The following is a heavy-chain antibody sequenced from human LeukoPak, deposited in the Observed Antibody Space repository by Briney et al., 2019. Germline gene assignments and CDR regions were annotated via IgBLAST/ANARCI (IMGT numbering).Heavy chain of an antibody. CDR2: IYYSGST. CDR3: ARVVRGVTFIDY. CDR1: GGSISSYH. Sequence: SETLSLTCTVSGGSISSYHWSWIRQPPGKGLEGFGYIYYSGSTNYNPSLKSRVTISVDTSKNRFSLKLSSVTAAYTAVYYCARVVRGVTFIDYWGQGTLVTVSS. D-gene: IGHD3-10*01. J-gene: IGHJ4*02. V-gene: IGHV4-59*01.